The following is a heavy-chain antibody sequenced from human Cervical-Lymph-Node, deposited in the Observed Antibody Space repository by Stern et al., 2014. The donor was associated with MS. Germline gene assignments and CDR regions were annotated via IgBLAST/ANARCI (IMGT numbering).Heavy chain of an antibody. V-gene: IGHV1-69*06. J-gene: IGHJ6*02. CDR1: GGTFINYA. D-gene: IGHD1-1*01. CDR2: IIPIFGST. Sequence: VQLVQSGAEVKKPGSSVKVSCKASGGTFINYAISWVRQAPGQGLEWIGGIIPIFGSTHYAQRFRGRFIITADNSANTAYLEVSSLRFEDTGVYFCARDNDDNGMDVWGQGTTVTVSS. CDR3: ARDNDDNGMDV.